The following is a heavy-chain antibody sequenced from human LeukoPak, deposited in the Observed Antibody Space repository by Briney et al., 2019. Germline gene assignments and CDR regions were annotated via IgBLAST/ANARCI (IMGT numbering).Heavy chain of an antibody. J-gene: IGHJ6*03. CDR3: ARVSSRGYYYYYYYMDV. CDR1: GYTFTSYG. D-gene: IGHD5-12*01. CDR2: ISGYNGNT. Sequence: GASVKVSCKTSGYTFTSYGISWVRQAPGQGLEWMGWISGYNGNTHYAQKLQGRVTMTTDTSTSTAYMELRSLRSDDTAVYYCARVSSRGYYYYYYYMDVWGTGTTVTVSS. V-gene: IGHV1-18*01.